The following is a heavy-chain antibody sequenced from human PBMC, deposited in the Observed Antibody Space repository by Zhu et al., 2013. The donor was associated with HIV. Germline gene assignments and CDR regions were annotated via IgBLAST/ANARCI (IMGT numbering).Heavy chain of an antibody. D-gene: IGHD1-26*01. Sequence: VQLRQSGGEVKRPGASLKISCKASGYTFVNHDVTWVRQTPGQGLEWMAYISVHSGEIQYGDRFQGRITVTADKSTDTAFMELRSLTSDDTSTYFCARRLYRSYFGRAAWFDS. CDR1: GYTFVNHD. CDR2: ISVHSGEI. V-gene: IGHV1-18*01. CDR3: ARRLYRSYFGRAAWFDS. J-gene: IGHJ5*01.